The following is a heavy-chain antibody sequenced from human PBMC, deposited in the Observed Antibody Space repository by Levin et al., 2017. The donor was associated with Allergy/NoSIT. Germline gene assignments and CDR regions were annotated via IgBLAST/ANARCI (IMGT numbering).Heavy chain of an antibody. CDR3: ARRGYSYGYLVDY. J-gene: IGHJ4*02. CDR1: GYSFTSYW. Sequence: ASVKVSCKGSGYSFTSYWIGWVRQMPGKGLEWMGIIYPGDSDTRYSPSFQGQVTISADKSISTAYLQWSSLKASDTAMYYCARRGYSYGYLVDYWGQGTLVTVSS. V-gene: IGHV5-51*01. D-gene: IGHD5-18*01. CDR2: IYPGDSDT.